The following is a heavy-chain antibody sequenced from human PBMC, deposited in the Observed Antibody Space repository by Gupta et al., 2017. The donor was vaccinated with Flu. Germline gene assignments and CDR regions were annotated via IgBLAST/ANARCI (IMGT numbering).Heavy chain of an antibody. CDR2: INSDGSST. CDR1: GFTFSSYW. D-gene: IGHD1-26*01. CDR3: TRVQLVGGTPFDY. Sequence: EVQLVESGGDLVQPGGSLRLSCAASGFTFSSYWMHWVRQAPGKGLVWVSRINSDGSSTSYADSVKGRFTISRDNAKNTLYLQMNSLRAEDTAVYYCTRVQLVGGTPFDYWGQGTLVTVSS. J-gene: IGHJ4*02. V-gene: IGHV3-74*01.